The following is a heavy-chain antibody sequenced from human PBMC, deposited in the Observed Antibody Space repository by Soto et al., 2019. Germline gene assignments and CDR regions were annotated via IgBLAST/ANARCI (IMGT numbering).Heavy chain of an antibody. Sequence: QVHLQQSGPGLVNPSETLSLTCTVSGGSMSSDYWTWIRQPAGKGLEWIGRVYSSGGTHYNPSLKSRVTISLDTSKNQFSLRLLSVTDADTAVYYCARGQRFSDWFDPWGQGTLVTVSS. J-gene: IGHJ5*02. CDR3: ARGQRFSDWFDP. V-gene: IGHV4-4*07. D-gene: IGHD3-3*01. CDR2: VYSSGGT. CDR1: GGSMSSDY.